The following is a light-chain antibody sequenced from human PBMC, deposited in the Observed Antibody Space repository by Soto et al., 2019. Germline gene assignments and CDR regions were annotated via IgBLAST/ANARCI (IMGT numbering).Light chain of an antibody. Sequence: EIVLTQSPVTLSLSPGERATLSCRASQSVSNQLAWYQQKPGQAPRLLIYDASRRVTGIQARFSGSGSGTDFTLTLRSLEPEDFAVYYCKQRAGSSTCGQGTRLEI. CDR2: DAS. CDR1: QSVSNQ. J-gene: IGKJ5*01. CDR3: KQRAGSST. V-gene: IGKV3-11*01.